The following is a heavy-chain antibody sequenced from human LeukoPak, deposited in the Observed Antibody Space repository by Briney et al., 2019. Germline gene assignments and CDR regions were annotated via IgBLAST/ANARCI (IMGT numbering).Heavy chain of an antibody. Sequence: GGSLRLSCAASGFTFSSSWMTWVRQAPGKGLEWVASINQDGGEIHYVDSVKGRFTISRDNAKNSLYLQMNSLRAEDTAVYYCARDRDGHFDYWGQGTLVTVSS. J-gene: IGHJ4*02. CDR2: INQDGGEI. CDR3: ARDRDGHFDY. CDR1: GFTFSSSW. D-gene: IGHD5-24*01. V-gene: IGHV3-7*01.